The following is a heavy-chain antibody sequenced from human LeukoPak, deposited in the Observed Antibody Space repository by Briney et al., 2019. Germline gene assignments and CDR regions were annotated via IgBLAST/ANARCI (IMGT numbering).Heavy chain of an antibody. CDR3: AKSRKPDDWELLDAFDI. V-gene: IGHV3-9*01. D-gene: IGHD1-26*01. J-gene: IGHJ3*02. CDR1: GFTFDDYA. CDR2: ISWNSGSI. Sequence: GGSLRLSCAASGFTFDDYAMHWVRQAPGKGLEWVSGISWNSGSIGYADSVKGRFTISRDNAKNSLYLQMNSLRAEDTALYYCAKSRKPDDWELLDAFDIWGQGTMVTVSS.